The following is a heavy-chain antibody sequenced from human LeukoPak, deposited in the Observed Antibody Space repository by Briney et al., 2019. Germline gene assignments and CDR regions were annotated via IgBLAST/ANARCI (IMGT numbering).Heavy chain of an antibody. CDR3: ARDREGSRSSGFEY. CDR2: IWYDENSK. V-gene: IGHV3-33*01. Sequence: GGSLRLSCAPSTLTFSSYGKHWVRQAPGKGLEWVAVIWYDENSKYYGDSVKGRFTISRDNFKNTLYLQMNSLRAEDTAVYYCARDREGSRSSGFEYWGQGTRVTVSS. D-gene: IGHD6-6*01. CDR1: TLTFSSYG. J-gene: IGHJ4*02.